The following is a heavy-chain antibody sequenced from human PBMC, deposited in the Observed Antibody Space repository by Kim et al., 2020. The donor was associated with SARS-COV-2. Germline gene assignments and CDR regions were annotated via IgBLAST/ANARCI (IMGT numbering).Heavy chain of an antibody. Sequence: ASVKVSCKASGYTFTTYTLHWVRQAPGQRLEWMGWLNTANGDTKYSQKFQGRVTITGETSASIVYMELGSLRSEDTAVYYCARGAGNCYDYWGQGTLVTV. V-gene: IGHV1-3*04. CDR2: LNTANGDT. J-gene: IGHJ4*02. CDR1: GYTFTTYT. CDR3: ARGAGNCYDY.